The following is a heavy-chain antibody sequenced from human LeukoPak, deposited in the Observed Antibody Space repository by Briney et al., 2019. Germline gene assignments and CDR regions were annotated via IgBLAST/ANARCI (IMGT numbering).Heavy chain of an antibody. D-gene: IGHD6-13*01. Sequence: SETLSLTCTVSGGSISSSSHSWGWIRQPPGKWLEWTGSIYYTGRTYYNPSLKSRVTISVDTSKNQFSLKLSSVTAADTAVYYCAQSLGSSNWIGNWFDPWGQGTLVTVSS. CDR3: AQSLGSSNWIGNWFDP. CDR1: GGSISSSSHS. CDR2: IYYTGRT. V-gene: IGHV4-39*01. J-gene: IGHJ5*02.